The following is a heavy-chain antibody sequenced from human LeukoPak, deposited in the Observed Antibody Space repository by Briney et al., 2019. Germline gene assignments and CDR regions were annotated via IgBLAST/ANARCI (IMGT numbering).Heavy chain of an antibody. Sequence: PSETLSLTCTVSGGSISSGGYYWSWIRQHPGKGLEWIGYIYYSGSTYYNPSLKSRVTISVDTSKNQFSLKLSSVSAADTAVYYCAWYSSGGYPDYWGQGTLVTVSS. CDR1: GGSISSGGYY. CDR2: IYYSGST. CDR3: AWYSSGGYPDY. D-gene: IGHD6-19*01. V-gene: IGHV4-31*03. J-gene: IGHJ4*02.